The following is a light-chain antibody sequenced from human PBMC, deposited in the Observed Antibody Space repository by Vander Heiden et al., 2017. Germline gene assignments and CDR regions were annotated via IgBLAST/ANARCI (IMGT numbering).Light chain of an antibody. CDR1: QSVSSY. J-gene: IGKJ4*01. Sequence: EILLTQSPATLSLSLGERATLSCRASQSVSSYLAWYQQKPGQAPRLLIYDASNRATGITARCSGSGSGTDFTLTISSLEPEDVAVYYCQQRSNWPPLTFGGGTKVEIK. V-gene: IGKV3-11*01. CDR3: QQRSNWPPLT. CDR2: DAS.